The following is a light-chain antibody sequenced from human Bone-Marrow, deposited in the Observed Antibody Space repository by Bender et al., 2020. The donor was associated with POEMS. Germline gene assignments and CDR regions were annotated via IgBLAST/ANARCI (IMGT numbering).Light chain of an antibody. J-gene: IGLJ2*01. V-gene: IGLV2-14*03. CDR2: DVK. CDR1: SRDVGGFNY. Sequence: QSALTQPASVSGSPGQSITISCTGTSRDVGGFNYVSWYQQHPGKAPKLILFDVKTRPSGVSNRFSGSKSGITASLTISGLQAEDEADYYCASFSTSSTLEIFGGGTKLTVL. CDR3: ASFSTSSTLEI.